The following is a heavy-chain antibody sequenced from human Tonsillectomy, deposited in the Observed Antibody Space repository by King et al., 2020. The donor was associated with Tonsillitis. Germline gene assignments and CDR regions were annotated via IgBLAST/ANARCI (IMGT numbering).Heavy chain of an antibody. CDR1: GGSINNYY. V-gene: IGHV4-59*01. Sequence: QLQESGPGLVKPSETLSLTCTVSGGSINNYYWSWIRQPPGKGLEWIGYIYYSGSTNYNPSLKSRVTISVDTSKNQFSLRLSSVTGADTAVYYCARLSRFLEWLPDYWGQGTLVTVSS. J-gene: IGHJ4*02. CDR3: ARLSRFLEWLPDY. D-gene: IGHD3-3*01. CDR2: IYYSGST.